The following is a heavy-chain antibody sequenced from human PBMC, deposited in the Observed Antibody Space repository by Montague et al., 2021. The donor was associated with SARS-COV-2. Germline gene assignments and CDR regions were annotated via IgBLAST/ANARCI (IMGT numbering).Heavy chain of an antibody. J-gene: IGHJ6*02. CDR2: IYYSGST. Sequence: SETLSLTCTVSGGSISSSSYYWGWIRQPPGKGLDWIGSIYYSGSTYYNPSLKSRVTISVDTSKNQFPLRLSSVTAADTAVYYCARAFTDWLRYYGMDVWGQGTTVTVSS. CDR3: ARAFTDWLRYYGMDV. V-gene: IGHV4-39*01. CDR1: GGSISSSSYY. D-gene: IGHD3-9*01.